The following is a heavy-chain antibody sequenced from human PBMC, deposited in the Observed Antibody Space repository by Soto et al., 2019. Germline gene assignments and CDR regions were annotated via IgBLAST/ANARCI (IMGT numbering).Heavy chain of an antibody. V-gene: IGHV1-3*01. CDR1: GYTFTSYA. J-gene: IGHJ3*02. CDR2: INAGNGNT. D-gene: IGHD1-26*01. CDR3: AREPRIVGAPGDAFDI. Sequence: GASVKVSCKASGYTFTSYAMHWVRQAPGQRLEWMGWINAGNGNTKYSQKFQGRVTITRDTSASTAYMELSSLRSEDTAVYYCAREPRIVGAPGDAFDIWGQGTMVTVSS.